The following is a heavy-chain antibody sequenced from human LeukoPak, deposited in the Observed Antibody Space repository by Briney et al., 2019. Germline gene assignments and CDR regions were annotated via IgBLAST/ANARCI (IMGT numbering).Heavy chain of an antibody. CDR1: GFTFSNYD. J-gene: IGHJ3*02. D-gene: IGHD4-17*01. Sequence: GGSLRLSCAVSGFTFSNYDIHWVRHTPGKGLERVAVTSYYGSNNYFVDSVKGPFTMSRDNFKNTMYMQMNSLRAEDAAVYYCAKGGTTVTTVNTFDIWGQGTMVTVSS. CDR2: TSYYGSNN. V-gene: IGHV3-30*18. CDR3: AKGGTTVTTVNTFDI.